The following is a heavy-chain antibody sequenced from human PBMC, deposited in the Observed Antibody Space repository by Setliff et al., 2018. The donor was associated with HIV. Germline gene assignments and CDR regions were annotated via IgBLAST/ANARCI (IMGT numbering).Heavy chain of an antibody. Sequence: GASVKVSCKASGYTFSSNYMHWVRQAPGQGLEWMGLINPTGDITFYPQKFQARVTMTRDTSTSTVYLELRSLRSEDTAVYYCARDRARAGSGYHNCFDYWGQGTLVTVSS. V-gene: IGHV1-46*01. CDR3: ARDRARAGSGYHNCFDY. J-gene: IGHJ4*02. CDR1: GYTFSSNY. CDR2: INPTGDIT. D-gene: IGHD5-12*01.